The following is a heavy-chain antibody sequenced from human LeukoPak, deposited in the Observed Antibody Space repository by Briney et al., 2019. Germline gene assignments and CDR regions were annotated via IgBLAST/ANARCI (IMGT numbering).Heavy chain of an antibody. CDR3: ASTTDIVVVVAAGGYYYGMDV. V-gene: IGHV1-69*04. D-gene: IGHD2-15*01. J-gene: IGHJ6*02. CDR1: GGTFSSYA. CDR2: IIPILGIA. Sequence: SVKVSCRASGGTFSSYAISWVRQAPGQGLKWMGRIIPILGIANYAQKFQGRVTITADKSTSTAYMELSSLRSEDTAVYYCASTTDIVVVVAAGGYYYGMDVWGQGTTVTVSS.